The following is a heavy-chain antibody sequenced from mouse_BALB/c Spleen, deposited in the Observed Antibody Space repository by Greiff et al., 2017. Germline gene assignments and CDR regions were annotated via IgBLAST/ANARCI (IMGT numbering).Heavy chain of an antibody. CDR2: ISSGGSYT. D-gene: IGHD2-14*01. Sequence: EVMLVESGGDLVKPGGSLKLSCAASGFTFSSYGMSWVRQTPDKRLEWVATISSGGSYTYYPDSVKGRFTISRDNAKNTLYLQMSSLKSEDTAMYYCARHQVRRSYFDYWGQGTTLTVSS. CDR1: GFTFSSYG. J-gene: IGHJ2*01. CDR3: ARHQVRRSYFDY. V-gene: IGHV5-6*01.